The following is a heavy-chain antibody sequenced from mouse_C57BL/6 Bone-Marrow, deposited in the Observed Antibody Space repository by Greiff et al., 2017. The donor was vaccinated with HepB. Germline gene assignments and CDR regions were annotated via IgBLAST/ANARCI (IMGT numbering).Heavy chain of an antibody. D-gene: IGHD1-1*01. Sequence: EVQRVESGGGLVKPGGSLKLSCAASGFTFSDYGMHWVRQAPEKGLEWVAYISSGSSTIYYADTVTGRFTISRDNAKNTLFLQMTSLRSEDTAMYYCSRPFYYYGSSYTWFAYWGQGTLVTVSA. CDR2: ISSGSSTI. CDR1: GFTFSDYG. V-gene: IGHV5-17*01. J-gene: IGHJ3*01. CDR3: SRPFYYYGSSYTWFAY.